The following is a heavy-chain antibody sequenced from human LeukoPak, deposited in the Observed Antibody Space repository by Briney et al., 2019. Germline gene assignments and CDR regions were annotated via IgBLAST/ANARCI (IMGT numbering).Heavy chain of an antibody. J-gene: IGHJ6*03. Sequence: GASVKVSCKASGYTFTSYAISWVRQAPGQGLEWMGGIIPIFGTANYAQKFQGRVTITADKSTSTAYMELSSLRSEDTAVHYCATKQLLFWSGYYNYMDVWGKGTTVTVSS. V-gene: IGHV1-69*06. CDR1: GYTFTSYA. CDR2: IIPIFGTA. CDR3: ATKQLLFWSGYYNYMDV. D-gene: IGHD3-3*01.